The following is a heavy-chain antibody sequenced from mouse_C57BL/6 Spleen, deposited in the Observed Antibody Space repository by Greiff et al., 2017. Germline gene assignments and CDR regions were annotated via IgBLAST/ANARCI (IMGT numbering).Heavy chain of an antibody. Sequence: VKLMESGPELVKPGASVTISCKASGYAFSSSWMNWVQQRPGKGLEWIGRIYPGGGAANYNGKFKGKATLTADKSSSTAYMQLSSLTSEDSAVYFCASSYDGYYAWFAYWGQGTLVTVSA. V-gene: IGHV1-82*01. CDR1: GYAFSSSW. J-gene: IGHJ3*01. CDR2: IYPGGGAA. CDR3: ASSYDGYYAWFAY. D-gene: IGHD2-3*01.